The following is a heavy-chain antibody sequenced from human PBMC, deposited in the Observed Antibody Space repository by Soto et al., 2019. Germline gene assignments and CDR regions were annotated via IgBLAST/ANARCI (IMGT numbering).Heavy chain of an antibody. CDR2: VLPISGST. CDR3: ATIRVRGGTLRFED. D-gene: IGHD5-12*01. Sequence: QVQLVQSGAEVRKPGCSVKVSCKTSGGLISKYSFNWVRQAPGQGLEWMGGVLPISGSTDYAQKFQGRLTMTADRSTSTVYMELSRLRSDDTANYYCATIRVRGGTLRFEDGGQGMLISVSS. V-gene: IGHV1-69*06. J-gene: IGHJ4*01. CDR1: GGLISKYS.